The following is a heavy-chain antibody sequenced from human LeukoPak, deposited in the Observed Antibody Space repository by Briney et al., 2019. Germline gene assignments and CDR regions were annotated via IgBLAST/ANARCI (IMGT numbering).Heavy chain of an antibody. Sequence: SVKVSCKASGGTFSSYAISCVRQAPGQGLEWMGGIIPIFGTANYAQKFQGRVTITADKSTSTAYMELSSLRSEDTAVYYCAIRNYDYVWGSYRLEYWGQGTLVTVSS. CDR1: GGTFSSYA. CDR3: AIRNYDYVWGSYRLEY. CDR2: IIPIFGTA. D-gene: IGHD3-16*02. V-gene: IGHV1-69*06. J-gene: IGHJ4*02.